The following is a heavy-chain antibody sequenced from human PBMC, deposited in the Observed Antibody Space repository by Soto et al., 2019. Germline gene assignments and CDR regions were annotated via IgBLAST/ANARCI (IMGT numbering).Heavy chain of an antibody. Sequence: QVQLQQWGAGLLKPSETLSLTCAVYGGSFSGYYWSWIRQPPGKGLEWIGEINHSGSTNYNPSLKSRGTISVDTSKNQFSLKLSSVTAADTAVYYCARGGGYCSGGSCYPPFDYWGQGTLVTVSS. CDR3: ARGGGYCSGGSCYPPFDY. CDR1: GGSFSGYY. V-gene: IGHV4-34*01. J-gene: IGHJ4*02. D-gene: IGHD2-15*01. CDR2: INHSGST.